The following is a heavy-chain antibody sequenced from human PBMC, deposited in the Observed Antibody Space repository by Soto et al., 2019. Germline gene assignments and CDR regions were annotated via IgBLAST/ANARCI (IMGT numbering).Heavy chain of an antibody. CDR3: ASSAMDHYYYGMDV. V-gene: IGHV1-69*12. J-gene: IGHJ6*02. CDR2: IIPIFGTA. CDR1: GGSFSSYA. D-gene: IGHD5-18*01. Sequence: QVQLVQSGAEVKKPGSSVKVSCKASGGSFSSYAISWVRQAPGQWLKWMGGIIPIFGTANYAQKFQGRVTITADESTSTAYMELSSLRSEDTAVYYCASSAMDHYYYGMDVWGQGTTVTVSS.